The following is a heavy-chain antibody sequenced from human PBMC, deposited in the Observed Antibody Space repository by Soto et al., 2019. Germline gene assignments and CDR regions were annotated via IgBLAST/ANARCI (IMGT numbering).Heavy chain of an antibody. D-gene: IGHD6-19*01. CDR2: ISHSGSR. CDR1: GASVTGTTYY. CDR3: ARGLAYDRPITVAEPFDS. J-gene: IGHJ4*02. Sequence: QLQLQESGPGLVKPSETLSLTCSVSGASVTGTTYYWGWIRQSPGKGLEWIGEISHSGSRNYNPAFQSRVIISVDSSKNHVSLKLSSVTAADSATYFCARGLAYDRPITVAEPFDSWGQGTLVTVSS. V-gene: IGHV4-39*02.